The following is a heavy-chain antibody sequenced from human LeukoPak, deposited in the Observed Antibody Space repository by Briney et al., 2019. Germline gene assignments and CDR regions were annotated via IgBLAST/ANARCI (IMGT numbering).Heavy chain of an antibody. CDR2: MKYDGSEK. Sequence: GGSLRLSCAASGFTFSSYWMSWVRQAPGKGLEWVANMKYDGSEKYYVDSVKGRFTISRDNAKNSLYLQMNSLRAEDTAVYYCARDIEAAGLFLGYWGQGTLVTVSS. CDR3: ARDIEAAGLFLGY. V-gene: IGHV3-7*01. CDR1: GFTFSSYW. J-gene: IGHJ4*02. D-gene: IGHD6-13*01.